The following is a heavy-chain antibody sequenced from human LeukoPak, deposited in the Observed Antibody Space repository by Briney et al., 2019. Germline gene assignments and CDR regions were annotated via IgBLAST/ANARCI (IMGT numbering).Heavy chain of an antibody. V-gene: IGHV3-23*01. Sequence: PGGSLRLSCAASGFTFSNYVMSWVRQAPGKGLEWVSAISASGDSTYYADSVKGRFTISRDNSKNTLFLQMNTVRTTAVYYCAKGFNYGSGGYEYYQHWGQGTLVTVSS. J-gene: IGHJ1*01. D-gene: IGHD3-10*01. CDR3: AKGFNYGSGGYEYYQH. CDR1: GFTFSNYV. CDR2: ISASGDST.